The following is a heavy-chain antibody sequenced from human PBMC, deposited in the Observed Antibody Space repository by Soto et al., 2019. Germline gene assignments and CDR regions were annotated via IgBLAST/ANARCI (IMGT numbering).Heavy chain of an antibody. D-gene: IGHD1-26*01. Sequence: QVQLQESGPRLVEASQTLSLTCTVSNASITSSGYYWSWVRQPPGKRLEWIGYIYHSGSTFYSPSLQSSLTMSVDTSKNQFSLTLRSVTAADTAVYHCARMSGTYYVPDYWGQGTLVTVSS. V-gene: IGHV4-31*03. CDR1: NASITSSGYY. CDR3: ARMSGTYYVPDY. J-gene: IGHJ4*02. CDR2: IYHSGST.